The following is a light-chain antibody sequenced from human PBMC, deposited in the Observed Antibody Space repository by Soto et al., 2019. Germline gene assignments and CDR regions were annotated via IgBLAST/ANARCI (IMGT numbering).Light chain of an antibody. CDR1: QSVSSH. V-gene: IGKV3-11*01. Sequence: EIVLTQSPATLSLSPGERATLSCRASQSVSSHLAWYQQKPGQAPRLLIYDTSDRATGIPARFSGSGSGTDFTLTISGLEPEAFAVYYCQQRSHWPFITFGQGTRLEIK. J-gene: IGKJ5*01. CDR3: QQRSHWPFIT. CDR2: DTS.